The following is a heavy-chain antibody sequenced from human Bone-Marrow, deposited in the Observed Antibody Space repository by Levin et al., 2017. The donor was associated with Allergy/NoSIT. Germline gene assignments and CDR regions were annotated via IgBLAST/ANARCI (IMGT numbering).Heavy chain of an antibody. CDR1: GGSISSGTYY. CDR3: ARRVYSYGLFDY. J-gene: IGHJ4*02. V-gene: IGHV4-39*01. CDR2: IYYSGST. Sequence: SCTVSGGSISSGTYYWGWIRQPPGKGLEWIGNIYYSGSTYYNPSLKSRVTISVDTSKNQFSLKLSSVTAADTAVYYCARRVYSYGLFDYWGQGTLVTVSS. D-gene: IGHD5-18*01.